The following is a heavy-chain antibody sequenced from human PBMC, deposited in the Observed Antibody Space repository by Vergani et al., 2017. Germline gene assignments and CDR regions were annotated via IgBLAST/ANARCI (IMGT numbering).Heavy chain of an antibody. CDR1: GFTFSSYS. CDR3: ARVGRGYSGYEDYYYYGMDV. J-gene: IGHJ6*02. V-gene: IGHV3-21*01. D-gene: IGHD5-12*01. Sequence: EVQLVESGGGLVKPGGSLRLSCAASGFTFSSYSMNWVRQAPGKGLEWVSSISSSSSYIYYADSVKGRFTISRDNAKNSLYLQMNSLRAEDTAVYYCARVGRGYSGYEDYYYYGMDVWGQGTTVTVSS. CDR2: ISSSSSYI.